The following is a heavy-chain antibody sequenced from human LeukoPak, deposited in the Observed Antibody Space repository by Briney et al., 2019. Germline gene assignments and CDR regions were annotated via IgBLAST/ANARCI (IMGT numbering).Heavy chain of an antibody. V-gene: IGHV3-21*01. CDR3: ARDKAYYDSSGYGFDY. D-gene: IGHD3-22*01. J-gene: IGHJ4*02. CDR2: ITYSSNYI. Sequence: GGSLRLSCAASGFTSSIYSFSWVPQAPGKRLEWVSSITYSSNYIYYADSVKGRFTISRDNAKNLLYLQMNSLEAEDTAVYYCARDKAYYDSSGYGFDYWGQGTLDTVSS. CDR1: GFTSSIYS.